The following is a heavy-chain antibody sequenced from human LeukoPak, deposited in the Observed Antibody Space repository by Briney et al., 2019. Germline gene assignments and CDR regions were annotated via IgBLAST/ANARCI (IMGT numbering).Heavy chain of an antibody. CDR1: GYTFTSYA. CDR2: ISAYNGNT. Sequence: ASVKVSCKASGYTFTSYAISWVRQAPGQGLEWMGWISAYNGNTNYAQKLQGRVTMTTDTSTSTAYMELRSLRSDDTAVYYCARDLLWFGELLLNYWGQGTLVTVSS. D-gene: IGHD3-10*01. J-gene: IGHJ4*02. CDR3: ARDLLWFGELLLNY. V-gene: IGHV1-18*01.